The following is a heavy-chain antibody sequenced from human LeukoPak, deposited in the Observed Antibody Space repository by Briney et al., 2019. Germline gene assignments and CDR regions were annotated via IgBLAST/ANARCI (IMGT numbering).Heavy chain of an antibody. CDR3: ARDCPEGFDWDDAFDI. D-gene: IGHD3-9*01. J-gene: IGHJ3*02. V-gene: IGHV1-18*01. CDR2: ISAYNGNT. Sequence: ASVKVSCKASGYTFTSYGISWVRQAPGQGLEWMGWISAYNGNTNYAQKLQGRVTMTTDTSTSTAYMELRSLRSDDTAVYYCARDCPEGFDWDDAFDIWGQGTMVTVSS. CDR1: GYTFTSYG.